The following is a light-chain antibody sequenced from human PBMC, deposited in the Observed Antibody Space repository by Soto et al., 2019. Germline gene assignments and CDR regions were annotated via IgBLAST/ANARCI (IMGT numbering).Light chain of an antibody. Sequence: EIVMTQSPATLSVSPGERATLSCRASQSVSSNLAWYQQKPGQAPRLLIYGASSRATGVPARFSGSGSGTEFTLTISSLQSEDFVVYFCQEYYDWPPMYTFGQGTKLEIK. CDR2: GAS. CDR1: QSVSSN. V-gene: IGKV3-15*01. CDR3: QEYYDWPPMYT. J-gene: IGKJ2*01.